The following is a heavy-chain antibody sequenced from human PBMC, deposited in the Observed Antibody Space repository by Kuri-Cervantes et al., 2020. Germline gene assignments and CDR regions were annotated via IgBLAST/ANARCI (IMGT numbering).Heavy chain of an antibody. CDR1: GFTFSSYW. CDR2: ISWNSGSI. J-gene: IGHJ4*02. Sequence: SLKISCAASGFTFSSYWMSWVRQAPGKGLEWVSGISWNSGSIGYADSVKGRFTISRDNAKNSLYLQMNSLRAEDTALYYCAKDSVAGYFDYWGQGTLVTVSS. V-gene: IGHV3-9*01. CDR3: AKDSVAGYFDY. D-gene: IGHD6-19*01.